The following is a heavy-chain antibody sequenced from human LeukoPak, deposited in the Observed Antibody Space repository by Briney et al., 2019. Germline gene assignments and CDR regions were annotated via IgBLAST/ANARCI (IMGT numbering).Heavy chain of an antibody. Sequence: GGSLRLSCAASGFTFSSYAMHWVRQAPGKGLEWVTFLQYDGANKYYADSVRGRFTISRDNSKNTLYLQMNSLRAEDTAVYYCARGGRTTWHGMDVWGQGTTVTVSS. CDR2: LQYDGANK. V-gene: IGHV3-30*02. D-gene: IGHD4-17*01. CDR3: ARGGRTTWHGMDV. J-gene: IGHJ6*02. CDR1: GFTFSSYA.